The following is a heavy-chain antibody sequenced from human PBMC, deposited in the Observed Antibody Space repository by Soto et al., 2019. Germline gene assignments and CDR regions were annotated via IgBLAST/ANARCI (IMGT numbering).Heavy chain of an antibody. CDR2: TYYRSKWYN. J-gene: IGHJ4*02. V-gene: IGHV6-1*01. D-gene: IGHD3-3*01. CDR3: ARGSLLRFLEWLFDY. CDR1: GDSVSSNSAA. Sequence: SQTLSLTCAISGDSVSSNSAALNWIRQSPSRGLEWLGRTYYRSKWYNDYAVSVKSRITINPDTSKNQFSLQLNSVTPEDTAVYYCARGSLLRFLEWLFDYWGQGTLVTVSS.